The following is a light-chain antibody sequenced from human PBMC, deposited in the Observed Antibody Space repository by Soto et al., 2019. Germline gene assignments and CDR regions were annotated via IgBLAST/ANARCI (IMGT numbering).Light chain of an antibody. CDR1: QSISFY. Sequence: DIEMTQSPSSLSASVGDRVTITCRASQSISFYLNWYQQKPGKAHKLLIYTASNVQSGVPSRISGSGSGTEFTLTITSLQPEDFATYYCQQSYSMPRTFGQGTKVEMK. V-gene: IGKV1-39*01. CDR2: TAS. J-gene: IGKJ1*01. CDR3: QQSYSMPRT.